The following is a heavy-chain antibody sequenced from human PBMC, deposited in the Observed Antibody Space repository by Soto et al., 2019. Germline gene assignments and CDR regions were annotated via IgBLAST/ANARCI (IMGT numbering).Heavy chain of an antibody. D-gene: IGHD1-1*01. Sequence: SETLSLTCTVSGGSISSGGYYWSWIRQHPGKGLEWIGYIYYSGSTYYNPSLKSRVTMSVDTSKNQFSLKLSSVTAADTAVYYCVRDGTKTLRDWFDPWGQGISVTVSS. J-gene: IGHJ5*02. CDR2: IYYSGST. CDR3: VRDGTKTLRDWFDP. V-gene: IGHV4-31*03. CDR1: GGSISSGGYY.